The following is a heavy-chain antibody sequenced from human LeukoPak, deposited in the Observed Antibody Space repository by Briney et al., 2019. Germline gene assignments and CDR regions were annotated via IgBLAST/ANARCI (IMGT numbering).Heavy chain of an antibody. J-gene: IGHJ6*02. D-gene: IGHD3-10*01. CDR3: ARDYGSGSYNYYYYGMDV. Sequence: RASVKVSCKASGGTFSSYAISWVRQAPGQGLEWMGIINPSGGSTSYAQKFQGRVTMTRDTSTSTVYMELSSLRSEDTAVYYCARDYGSGSYNYYYYGMDVWGQGTTVTVSS. V-gene: IGHV1-46*01. CDR1: GGTFSSYA. CDR2: INPSGGST.